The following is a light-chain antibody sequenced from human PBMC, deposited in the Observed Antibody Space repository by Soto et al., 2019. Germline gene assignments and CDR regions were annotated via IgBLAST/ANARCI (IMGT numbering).Light chain of an antibody. V-gene: IGKV1-5*03. J-gene: IGKJ4*01. Sequence: DIQMTQSPSTLSASVGDRVTITCRASQSISSWLAWYQQKPGKAPKLLIYKASSLESGVPSRFSGSGPGTEFTLTISSLQSEDFATYYCQQVNVYPSTFGGGTKVDIK. CDR1: QSISSW. CDR3: QQVNVYPST. CDR2: KAS.